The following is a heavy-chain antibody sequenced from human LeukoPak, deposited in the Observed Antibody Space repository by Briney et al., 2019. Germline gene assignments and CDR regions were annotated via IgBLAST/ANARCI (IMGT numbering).Heavy chain of an antibody. CDR1: GFTFSSYA. CDR3: ARDTVTTHNNWFDP. CDR2: ISYDGSNK. D-gene: IGHD4-17*01. V-gene: IGHV3-30-3*01. Sequence: PGRSLRLSCAASGFTFSSYAMHWVRQAPGKGLEWVAVISYDGSNKYYADSVKGRFTISRDNSKNTLYLQMNSLRAEDTAVYYCARDTVTTHNNWFDPWGQGTLVTVSS. J-gene: IGHJ5*02.